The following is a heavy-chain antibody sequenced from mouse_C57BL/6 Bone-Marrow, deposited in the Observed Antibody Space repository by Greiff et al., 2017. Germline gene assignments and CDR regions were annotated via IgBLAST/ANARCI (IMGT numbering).Heavy chain of an antibody. V-gene: IGHV14-4*01. CDR3: TIRQLRLWGF. CDR2: IDPENGDT. CDR1: GFNIKDDY. D-gene: IGHD3-2*02. Sequence: EVQLQQSGAELVRPGASVKLSCTASGFNIKDDYMHWVKQRPEQGLEWIGWIDPENGDTEYASKFQGKATITADTSSNTAYLQLSSLTSEDTAVYYCTIRQLRLWGFWGQGTTLTVSS. J-gene: IGHJ2*01.